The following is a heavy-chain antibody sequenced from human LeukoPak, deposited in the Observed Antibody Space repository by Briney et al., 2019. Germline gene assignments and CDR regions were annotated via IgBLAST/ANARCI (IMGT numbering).Heavy chain of an antibody. V-gene: IGHV4-4*07. J-gene: IGHJ4*02. CDR1: GGSISTYY. CDR3: ARGYCSGGSCYLFDY. Sequence: PSETLSLTCTVSGGSISTYYWSWIRQPAGQGLEWIGRIYTSGSTNYNPSLKSRVTMSVDTSKNQFSLKLSSVTAADTAVYYCARGYCSGGSCYLFDYWGQGTLVTVSS. D-gene: IGHD2-15*01. CDR2: IYTSGST.